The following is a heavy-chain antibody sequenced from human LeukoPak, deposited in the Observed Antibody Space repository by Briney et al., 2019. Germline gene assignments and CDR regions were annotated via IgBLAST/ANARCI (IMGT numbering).Heavy chain of an antibody. J-gene: IGHJ4*02. CDR3: ARGDDYGDYVDY. D-gene: IGHD4-17*01. CDR1: GGSISSSSYF. CDR2: IYYSGST. Sequence: PSETLSLTCTVSGGSISSSSYFWGWIRQPPGKGLEWIGSIYYSGSTYYNPSLKSRVTISVDTSKNQFSLKLSSVTAADTAVYYCARGDDYGDYVDYWGQGTLVTVSS. V-gene: IGHV4-39*07.